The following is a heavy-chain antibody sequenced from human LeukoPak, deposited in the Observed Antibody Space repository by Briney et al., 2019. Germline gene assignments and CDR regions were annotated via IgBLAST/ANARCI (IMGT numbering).Heavy chain of an antibody. V-gene: IGHV3-30*18. CDR1: GFTVSSNY. Sequence: PGGSLRLSCAASGFTVSSNYMHWVRQVPGKGLEWVTVISHDAKSTYHVDSVKGRFTISRDNSKNTLYLQMNSLRAEDTAVYYCAKDGGNYYDTAGNHLMRSYMDVWGKGTTVTVSS. D-gene: IGHD3-22*01. J-gene: IGHJ6*04. CDR3: AKDGGNYYDTAGNHLMRSYMDV. CDR2: ISHDAKST.